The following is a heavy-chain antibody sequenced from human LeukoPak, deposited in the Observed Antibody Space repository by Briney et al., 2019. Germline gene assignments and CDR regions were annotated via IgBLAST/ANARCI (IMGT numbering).Heavy chain of an antibody. CDR1: GGSFSGYY. J-gene: IGHJ6*03. D-gene: IGHD3-10*01. V-gene: IGHV4-34*01. CDR3: ARGRITMVQGVIPNYYYYYYYMDV. CDR2: INHSGST. Sequence: PSETLSLTCAVYGGSFSGYYWSWIRQPPGKGLGWIGEINHSGSTNYNPSLKSRVTISVDTSKNQFSLKLSSVTAADTAVYYCARGRITMVQGVIPNYYYYYYYMDVWGKGTTVTVSS.